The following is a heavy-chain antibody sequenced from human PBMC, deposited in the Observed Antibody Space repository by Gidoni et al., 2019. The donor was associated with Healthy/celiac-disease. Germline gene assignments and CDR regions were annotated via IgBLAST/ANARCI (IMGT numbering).Heavy chain of an antibody. CDR1: GGSFSGYY. V-gene: IGHV4-34*01. CDR2: INHSGST. CDR3: ARGAVLRFLEWLPRGFDI. Sequence: QVQLQQWGAGLLKPSETLSLTCAVYGGSFSGYYWSWIRQPPGKGLEWIGEINHSGSTNYNPSIKSRVTISVDTSKNQFSLKLSSVTAADTAVYYCARGAVLRFLEWLPRGFDIWGQGTMVTVSS. J-gene: IGHJ3*02. D-gene: IGHD3-3*01.